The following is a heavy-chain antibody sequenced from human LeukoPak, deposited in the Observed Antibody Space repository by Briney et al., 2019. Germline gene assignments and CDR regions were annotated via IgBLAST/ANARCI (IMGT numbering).Heavy chain of an antibody. D-gene: IGHD2-8*01. J-gene: IGHJ4*02. CDR1: GFIVTNSY. V-gene: IGHV3-66*01. CDR2: VYSGGST. Sequence: GGSLRLSCTASGFIVTNSYINWVRQAPGKGLEWVSLVYSGGSTYYADSVKGRFTISRDNSKNMVYLQMNSLRAEDTAMYYCARDPPAVLIDTYGWGQGTLVTVSS. CDR3: ARDPPAVLIDTYG.